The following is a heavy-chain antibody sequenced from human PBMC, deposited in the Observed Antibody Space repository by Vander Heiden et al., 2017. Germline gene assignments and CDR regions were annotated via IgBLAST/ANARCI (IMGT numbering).Heavy chain of an antibody. CDR1: GFTFSRYG. CDR3: AKEEAGSSAPNDY. CDR2: ISSSGTST. V-gene: IGHV3-23*01. J-gene: IGHJ4*02. Sequence: EVQLLESAGGFVQPGGSLRLSCAASGFTFSRYGMTWVRQAPGKGLEWVSVISSSGTSTFFADSVKGRFTIFRDNSKNMVYLQMKSLRVEDTAVYYCAKEEAGSSAPNDYWGQGTLVIVSS. D-gene: IGHD6-6*01.